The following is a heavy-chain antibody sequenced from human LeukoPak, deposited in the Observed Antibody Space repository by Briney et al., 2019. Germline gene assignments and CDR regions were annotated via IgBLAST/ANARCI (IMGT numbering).Heavy chain of an antibody. Sequence: GGSLRLSCAASGLTFSSYWMHWVRQLPGKGLVWVSRINTDGSSTYYADSVKGRFTISRDNAKNTPYLLMNSLRAEDTAIYYCARDRCSGGSCYWFDPWGQGTLVTVSS. CDR1: GLTFSSYW. J-gene: IGHJ5*02. CDR3: ARDRCSGGSCYWFDP. V-gene: IGHV3-74*01. D-gene: IGHD2-15*01. CDR2: INTDGSST.